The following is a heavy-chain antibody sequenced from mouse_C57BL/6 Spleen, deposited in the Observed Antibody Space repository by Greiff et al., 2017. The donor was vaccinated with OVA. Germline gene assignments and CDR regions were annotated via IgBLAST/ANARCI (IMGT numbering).Heavy chain of an antibody. Sequence: QVQLQQSGAELVKPGASVKISCKASGYAFSSYWMNWVKQRPGEGLEWIGQIYPGDGDTNYNGKFKGKATLTADKSSSTAYMQLSSLTSEDSAVYFCARRYSNYPFDYFDYWGQGTTLTVSS. CDR3: ARRYSNYPFDYFDY. CDR2: IYPGDGDT. V-gene: IGHV1-80*01. D-gene: IGHD2-5*01. J-gene: IGHJ2*01. CDR1: GYAFSSYW.